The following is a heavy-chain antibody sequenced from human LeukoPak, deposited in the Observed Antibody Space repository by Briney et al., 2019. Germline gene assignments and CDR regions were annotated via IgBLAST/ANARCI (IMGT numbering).Heavy chain of an antibody. J-gene: IGHJ4*02. Sequence: QPGGSLRLSCAASGLTFNTYWMTWVRQAPGKGLEWVANINRDGSEKNYVGSVRGRFTISRGNTKNSLYLQMNSLTVEDTAVYYCGRGPGYRSDYWGQGTLVTVSS. CDR3: GRGPGYRSDY. CDR2: INRDGSEK. D-gene: IGHD5-12*01. CDR1: GLTFNTYW. V-gene: IGHV3-7*05.